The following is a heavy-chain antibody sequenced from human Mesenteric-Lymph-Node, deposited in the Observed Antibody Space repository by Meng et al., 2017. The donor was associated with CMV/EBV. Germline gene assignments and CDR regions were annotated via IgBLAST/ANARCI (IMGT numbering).Heavy chain of an antibody. J-gene: IGHJ4*02. Sequence: SETLSLTCTVSGGSVSSGSYYWSWIRQPPGKGLEWIGYIYYSGSTNYNPSLKGRVTISVDTSKNQFSLKLSSVTAADTAVYYCARSTWGIAAAGDYWGQGTLVTVSS. D-gene: IGHD6-13*01. CDR2: IYYSGST. CDR1: GGSVSSGSYY. CDR3: ARSTWGIAAAGDY. V-gene: IGHV4-61*01.